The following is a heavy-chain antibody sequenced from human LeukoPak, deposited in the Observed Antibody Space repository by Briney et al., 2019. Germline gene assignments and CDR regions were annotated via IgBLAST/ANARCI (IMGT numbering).Heavy chain of an antibody. CDR2: INRNGGRT. Sequence: GGSLRLSCAASGFTIDDYGMSWVRQVAGKGLEWDAGINRNGGRTDYADSVKGRFTISRDNAKNSLYLEMNSLRAEDTALYYCARGLYCSSSNCYLYFYFDSWGPGTLVTVSS. V-gene: IGHV3-20*04. J-gene: IGHJ4*02. CDR1: GFTIDDYG. CDR3: ARGLYCSSSNCYLYFYFDS. D-gene: IGHD2-2*01.